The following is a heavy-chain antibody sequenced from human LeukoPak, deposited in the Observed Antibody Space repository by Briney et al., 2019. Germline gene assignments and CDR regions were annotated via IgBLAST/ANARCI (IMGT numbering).Heavy chain of an antibody. V-gene: IGHV4-30-2*01. CDR2: IYHSGST. Sequence: SETLSLTCTVSGGSISSGGYYWSWIRQPPGKGLEWIGYIYHSGSTYYNPSLKSRVTISVDRSKNQFSLKLSSVTAADTAVYYCARGSRGSSWTNDDFDYWGQGTLVTVSS. J-gene: IGHJ4*02. D-gene: IGHD6-13*01. CDR3: ARGSRGSSWTNDDFDY. CDR1: GGSISSGGYY.